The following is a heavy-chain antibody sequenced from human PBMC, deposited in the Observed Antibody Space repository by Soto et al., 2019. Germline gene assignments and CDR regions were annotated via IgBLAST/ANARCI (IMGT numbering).Heavy chain of an antibody. Sequence: EVQLLESGGGLVQPGGSLRLSCAASGFTFSSYAMSWVRQAPGKGLEWVSAISGSGGSTYYADSVKGRFTISRDNSKNTLYRQMNSLRAEDTAVYYCAKEWSRYCSGGSCFNDYWGQGTLVTVSS. D-gene: IGHD2-15*01. V-gene: IGHV3-23*01. CDR2: ISGSGGST. CDR3: AKEWSRYCSGGSCFNDY. CDR1: GFTFSSYA. J-gene: IGHJ4*02.